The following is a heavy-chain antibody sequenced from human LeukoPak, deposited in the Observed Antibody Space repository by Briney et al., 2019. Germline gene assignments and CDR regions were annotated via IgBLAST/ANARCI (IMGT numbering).Heavy chain of an antibody. V-gene: IGHV3-13*01. D-gene: IGHD5-12*01. CDR3: ARARGYSIAATAYAFDI. J-gene: IGHJ3*02. CDR2: IGIAGDT. CDR1: GFTFSSYD. Sequence: GGSLRLSCAASGFTFSSYDMHWVRQATGKGLEWVSAIGIAGDTYYPGSVKGRFTISRENAKNSLYLQMNSLGAGDTAVYYCARARGYSIAATAYAFDIWGQGTMVTVSS.